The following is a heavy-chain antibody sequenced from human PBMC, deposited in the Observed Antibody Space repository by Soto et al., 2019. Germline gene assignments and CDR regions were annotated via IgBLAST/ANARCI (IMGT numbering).Heavy chain of an antibody. J-gene: IGHJ4*02. CDR1: GGTFSSSA. CDR3: ARSTPSPGATSDY. Sequence: QVQLVQSGAAVKKPGSSVKVSCKASGGTFSSSAISWVRQAPGHGLEWMGGIIPLFGTANYAQKFQGRVTITADESTSTAYMELSSLRSEDTAVYYCARSTPSPGATSDYWGQGTLVTVSS. V-gene: IGHV1-69*01. D-gene: IGHD1-26*01. CDR2: IIPLFGTA.